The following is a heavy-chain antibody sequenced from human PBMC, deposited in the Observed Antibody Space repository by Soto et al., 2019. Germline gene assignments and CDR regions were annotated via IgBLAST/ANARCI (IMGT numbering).Heavy chain of an antibody. J-gene: IGHJ3*02. CDR2: INPNSGGT. CDR3: ARDQLSACSRTSCYLSLAFDI. D-gene: IGHD2-2*01. V-gene: IGHV1-2*04. CDR1: GSTFTGYY. Sequence: ASLKDSCKAPGSTFTGYYMHWMLQPPGQRLEKMGWINPNSGGTNYAQKFQGWVTMTRDTASSTAYMELSRLRSDDTAVYYCARDQLSACSRTSCYLSLAFDIWGQGTMVIVSS.